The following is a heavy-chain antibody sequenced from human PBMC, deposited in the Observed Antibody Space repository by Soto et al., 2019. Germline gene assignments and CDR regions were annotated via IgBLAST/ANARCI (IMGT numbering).Heavy chain of an antibody. CDR2: IHHSGTP. J-gene: IGHJ4*02. Sequence: KASETLSLTGAVSGDSISSGYYWALIRRPPGKALEWIGSIHHSGTPYYHPSLKSRVTISVDTSRNQLSLKLSSVTAADSAVYYCAKGGAYYFDSWGQGILVTVSS. D-gene: IGHD3-16*01. CDR3: AKGGAYYFDS. CDR1: GDSISSGYY. V-gene: IGHV4-38-2*01.